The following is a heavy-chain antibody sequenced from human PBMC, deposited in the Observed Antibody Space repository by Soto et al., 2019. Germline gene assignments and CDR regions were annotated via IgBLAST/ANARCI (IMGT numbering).Heavy chain of an antibody. CDR2: IIPIFGTA. Sequence: SVKVSCKASGGTFNNYVINWVRQAPGQGLEWMAGIIPIFGTANYAQKFQGRVTITADKSTSTAYMELNSLRSEDTAVYYCAGRCDGTNCLGNFDYWGQGTLVTVSS. V-gene: IGHV1-69*06. CDR1: GGTFNNYV. D-gene: IGHD2-2*01. CDR3: AGRCDGTNCLGNFDY. J-gene: IGHJ4*02.